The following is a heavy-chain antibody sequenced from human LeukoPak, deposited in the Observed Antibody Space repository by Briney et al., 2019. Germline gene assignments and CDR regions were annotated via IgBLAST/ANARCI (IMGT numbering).Heavy chain of an antibody. CDR1: GGSISSSSHY. Sequence: PSETLSLTCTVSGGSISSSSHYWGWIRQPPGKGLEWIGSIYYSGSTYYNPSLKSRVTISVDTSKNQFSLKLSSVTAADTAVYYCARHNSGSWRSFDPWGQGTLVTVSS. CDR2: IYYSGST. D-gene: IGHD1-26*01. V-gene: IGHV4-39*01. J-gene: IGHJ5*02. CDR3: ARHNSGSWRSFDP.